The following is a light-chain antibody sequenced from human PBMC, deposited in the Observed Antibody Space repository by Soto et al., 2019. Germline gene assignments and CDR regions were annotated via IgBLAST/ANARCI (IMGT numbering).Light chain of an antibody. CDR3: AAWDDSLSGSGV. CDR1: SSNIGSNY. J-gene: IGLJ3*02. CDR2: RNN. V-gene: IGLV1-47*01. Sequence: QSVLTQPPSASGTPGQRVTISCSGSSSNIGSNYVYWYQQLPGTAPKLLIYRNNQRPSGVPDRFSGSNSGTSASLAISGLRSEDEADYYCAAWDDSLSGSGVFGGGTKLTVL.